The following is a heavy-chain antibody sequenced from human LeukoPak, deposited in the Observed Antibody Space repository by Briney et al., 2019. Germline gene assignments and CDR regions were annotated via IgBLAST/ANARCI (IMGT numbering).Heavy chain of an antibody. CDR2: INHSGST. D-gene: IGHD6-13*01. CDR3: ARDRRAASSIFDY. Sequence: SETLSLTCAVYGGSFSGYYWSWIRQPPGKGLEWIGEINHSGSTNYNPSLKSRVTISVDTSKNQFSLKLSSVTAADTAVYYCARDRRAASSIFDYWGQGTLVTVSS. J-gene: IGHJ4*02. V-gene: IGHV4-34*01. CDR1: GGSFSGYY.